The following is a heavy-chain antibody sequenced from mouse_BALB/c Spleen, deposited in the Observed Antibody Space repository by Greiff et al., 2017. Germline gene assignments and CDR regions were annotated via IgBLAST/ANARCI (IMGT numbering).Heavy chain of an antibody. CDR3: ARGGETHFDY. V-gene: IGHV1-7*01. CDR2: INPSTGYT. CDR1: GYTFTSYW. D-gene: IGHD1-1*02. J-gene: IGHJ2*01. Sequence: QVQLQQSGAELAKPGASVKMSCKASGYTFTSYWMHWVKQRPGQGLEWIGYINPSTGYTEYNQKFKDKATLTADKSSSTAYMQLSSLTSEDSAVYYCARGGETHFDYWGQGTTLTVSS.